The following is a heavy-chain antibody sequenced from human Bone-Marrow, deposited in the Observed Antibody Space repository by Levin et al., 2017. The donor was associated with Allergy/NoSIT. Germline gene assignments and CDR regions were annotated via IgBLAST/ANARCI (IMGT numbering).Heavy chain of an antibody. Sequence: GESLKISCAASGFAFSNYGIHWVRQAPGKGLEWVAVMSYDGTNKYYADSVKGRFSISRDNSRYTVYLQLNSLRVGDTAVYYCAEDLVPYCSSLTCYLGGYSMDVWGQGTKVTVSS. V-gene: IGHV3-30*18. CDR2: MSYDGTNK. CDR3: AEDLVPYCSSLTCYLGGYSMDV. CDR1: GFAFSNYG. J-gene: IGHJ6*02. D-gene: IGHD2-2*01.